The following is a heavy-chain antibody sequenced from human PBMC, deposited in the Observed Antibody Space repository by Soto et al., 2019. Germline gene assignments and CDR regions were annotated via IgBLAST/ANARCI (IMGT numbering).Heavy chain of an antibody. D-gene: IGHD2-8*01. CDR1: GGSFSGYY. CDR3: ARGTPYCTNGVCYMSKLDV. V-gene: IGHV4-34*01. CDR2: INHSGST. J-gene: IGHJ6*04. Sequence: SETLSLTCAVYGGSFSGYYWSWIRQPPGKGLEWIGEINHSGSTNYNPSLKSRVTISVDTSKNQFSLKLSSVTAADTAVYYCARGTPYCTNGVCYMSKLDVWGKGTTVTVSS.